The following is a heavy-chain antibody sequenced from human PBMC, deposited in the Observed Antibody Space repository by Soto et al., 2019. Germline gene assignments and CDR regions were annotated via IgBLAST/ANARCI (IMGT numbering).Heavy chain of an antibody. CDR1: GFTVSSNY. D-gene: IGHD4-17*01. CDR2: IYSGGST. J-gene: IGHJ4*02. CDR3: ARDRSSDYGDYAFY. Sequence: GGSLRLSCAASGFTVSSNYMSWVRQAPGKGLEWVSVIYSGGSTYYADSVKGRFTISRDNSKNTLYLQMNRLRAEDTAVYYCARDRSSDYGDYAFYWGQGTLVTVSS. V-gene: IGHV3-66*01.